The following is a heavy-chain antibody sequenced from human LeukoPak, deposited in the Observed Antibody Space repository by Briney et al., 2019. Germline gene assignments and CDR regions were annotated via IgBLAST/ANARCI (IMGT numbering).Heavy chain of an antibody. CDR2: ISGSDGST. D-gene: IGHD2/OR15-2a*01. CDR1: GFSFSSYA. J-gene: IGHJ4*02. Sequence: GGSLRLSCATSGFSFSSYAMSWVRQAPGKGLEWVSGISGSDGSTNYADSVKGRFTISRENSKNTLYLQMNSLRAEDTAVYYCAKDSAKKYDDYWGQGTLVTVSS. V-gene: IGHV3-23*01. CDR3: AKDSAKKYDDY.